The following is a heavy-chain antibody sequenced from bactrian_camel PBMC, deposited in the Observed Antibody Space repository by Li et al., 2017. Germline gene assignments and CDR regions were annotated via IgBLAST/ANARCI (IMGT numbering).Heavy chain of an antibody. CDR1: ENTNSNFC. CDR3: KLRCGGRRFVEY. J-gene: IGHJ4*01. V-gene: IGHV3S54*01. Sequence: HVQLVESGGGSVQAGGSLRLSCATSENTNSNFCIGWFRQAPGKEREGVAFVYFGGGSTYYADSVKGRFTVSGDNAKNMVYLQMNSLKSEDRGMYYCKLRCGGRRFVEYWGQGTQVTVS. D-gene: IGHD2*01. CDR2: VYFGGGST.